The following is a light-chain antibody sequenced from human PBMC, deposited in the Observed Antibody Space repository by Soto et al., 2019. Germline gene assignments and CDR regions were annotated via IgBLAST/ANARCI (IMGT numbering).Light chain of an antibody. Sequence: DIQMSQSPSTLSASLGYRVTITCRTSQSIDGWLAWYQQKPGKEPKLLIYDASTLQRGVPSRFSGSGSGTEFTLTINTLQPDDYATYYCQQYKSLPAFGGGTKVDIK. CDR2: DAS. V-gene: IGKV1-5*01. CDR1: QSIDGW. J-gene: IGKJ4*01. CDR3: QQYKSLPA.